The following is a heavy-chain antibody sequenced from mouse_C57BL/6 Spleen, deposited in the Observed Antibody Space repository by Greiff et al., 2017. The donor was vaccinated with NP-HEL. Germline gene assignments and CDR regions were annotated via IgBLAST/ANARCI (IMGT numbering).Heavy chain of an antibody. CDR3: AREEDGYYFDY. J-gene: IGHJ2*01. Sequence: QVHVKQSGAELARPGASVKMSCKASGYTFTSYTMHWVKQRPGQGLEWIGYINPSSGYTKYNQKFKDKATLTADKSSSTAYMQLSSLTSEDSAVYYCAREEDGYYFDYWGQGTTLTVSS. D-gene: IGHD2-3*01. CDR1: GYTFTSYT. CDR2: INPSSGYT. V-gene: IGHV1-4*01.